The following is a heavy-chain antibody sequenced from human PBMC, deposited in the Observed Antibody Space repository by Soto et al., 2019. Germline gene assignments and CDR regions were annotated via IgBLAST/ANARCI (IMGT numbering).Heavy chain of an antibody. CDR2: ITTSSDV. D-gene: IGHD3-22*01. V-gene: IGHV3-21*01. CDR1: GFTFSRYS. J-gene: IGHJ3*02. CDR3: ATDYYFDSSARIGAFDI. Sequence: DVQLVESGGGLVKPGGSLRLSCAASGFTFSRYSMTWVRQTPGKGLEWVSSITTSSDVYYADSLKGRFTISRENAKNSLCLQMNSLRAEDTAVYYCATDYYFDSSARIGAFDIWGQGKMVTVS.